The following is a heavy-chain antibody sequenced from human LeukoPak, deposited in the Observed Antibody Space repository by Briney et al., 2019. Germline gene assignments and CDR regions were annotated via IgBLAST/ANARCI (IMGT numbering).Heavy chain of an antibody. Sequence: GGSLRLSCAASGFTFSSYGMHWVRQAPGKGLEWVASIRYDGSNKYYADSVKGRFTISRDNSKNTLYLHVNSLRPEDTAVYYCAKGGGYEAQYYYYYMDVWGKGTTVTISS. V-gene: IGHV3-30*02. CDR1: GFTFSSYG. CDR3: AKGGGYEAQYYYYYMDV. CDR2: IRYDGSNK. D-gene: IGHD5-12*01. J-gene: IGHJ6*03.